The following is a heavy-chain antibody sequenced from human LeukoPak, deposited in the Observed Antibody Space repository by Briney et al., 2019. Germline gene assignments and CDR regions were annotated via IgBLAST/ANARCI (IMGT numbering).Heavy chain of an antibody. CDR3: ARKVTNDSSGYYYRGQFDP. D-gene: IGHD3-22*01. V-gene: IGHV1-69*10. CDR2: IIPIFGIA. J-gene: IGHJ5*02. Sequence: SVKVSCTASGGIFSSYAFSWVRQAPGHGLEWMGGIIPIFGIANYAKTFQGRVTITSDKSTSPDYMELSSLRSEDTAVEYCARKVTNDSSGYYYRGQFDPWGQGTLVTVSS. CDR1: GGIFSSYA.